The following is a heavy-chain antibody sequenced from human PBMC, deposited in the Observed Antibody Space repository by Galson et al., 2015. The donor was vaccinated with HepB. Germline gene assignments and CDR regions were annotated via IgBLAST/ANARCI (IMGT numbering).Heavy chain of an antibody. Sequence: SLRLSCAASGFTFSSYAMSWVRQAPGKGLEWVSAISGSGGSTYYADSVKGRFTISRDNSKNTLYLQMNSLRAEDTAVYYCAKDPRLMVYAEQVLFDPWGQGTLVTVSS. V-gene: IGHV3-23*01. D-gene: IGHD2-8*01. CDR2: ISGSGGST. J-gene: IGHJ5*02. CDR1: GFTFSSYA. CDR3: AKDPRLMVYAEQVLFDP.